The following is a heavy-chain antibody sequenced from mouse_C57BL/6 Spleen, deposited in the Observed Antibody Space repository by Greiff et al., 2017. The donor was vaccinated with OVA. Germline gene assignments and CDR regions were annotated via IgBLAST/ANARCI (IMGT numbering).Heavy chain of an antibody. J-gene: IGHJ2*01. V-gene: IGHV5-6*02. CDR1: GFTFSSYG. Sequence: DVKLVESGGDLVKPGGSLKLSCAASGFTFSSYGMSWVRQTPDKRLEWVATISSGGSYTYYPDSVKGRFTISRDNAKNTLYLQMSSLKSEDTAMYYCARHLTGTGYFDYWGQGTTLTVSS. CDR2: ISSGGSYT. CDR3: ARHLTGTGYFDY. D-gene: IGHD4-1*01.